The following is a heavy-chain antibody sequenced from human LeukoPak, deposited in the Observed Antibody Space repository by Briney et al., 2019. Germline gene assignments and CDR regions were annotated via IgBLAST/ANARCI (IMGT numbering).Heavy chain of an antibody. CDR1: GFTFSYNG. D-gene: IGHD3-10*01. CDR3: AKDFGGAGSYHCPFDY. CDR2: IRYDGSNK. J-gene: IGHJ4*02. Sequence: PGGSLRLSCVASGFTFSYNGMHWVRQAPGKGLEGVAFIRYDGSNKYYADSVKDRFTISRDNSKNTLYLQMNSLRAEDTAVYYCAKDFGGAGSYHCPFDYWGQGTLGHRLV. V-gene: IGHV3-30*02.